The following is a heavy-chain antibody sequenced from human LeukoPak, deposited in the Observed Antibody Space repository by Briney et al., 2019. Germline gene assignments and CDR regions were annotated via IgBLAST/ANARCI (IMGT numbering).Heavy chain of an antibody. CDR1: GFTFSSYG. Sequence: PGGSLRLSCAASGFTFSSYGMHWVRQAPGKGLEWVAFIRYDGSNKFYADSVKGRFTISRDNSKNTLYLQMNSLRAEDTAVYYCAKRWIVGATSYFDYWGRGTLVTVSS. CDR3: AKRWIVGATSYFDY. CDR2: IRYDGSNK. V-gene: IGHV3-30*02. J-gene: IGHJ4*02. D-gene: IGHD1-26*01.